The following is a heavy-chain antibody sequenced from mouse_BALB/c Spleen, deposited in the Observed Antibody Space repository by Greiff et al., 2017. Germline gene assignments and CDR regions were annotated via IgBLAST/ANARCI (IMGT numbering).Heavy chain of an antibody. V-gene: IGHV14-3*02. Sequence: EVQLQQSGAELVKPGASVKLSCTASGFNFKDTYMHWVKQRPAQGLEWIGRIDPANGNTKYDPKFQGKATITADTSSNTPYLQISSLTSEDTAVYSCARMAAKTMDDWGQGTTVTVSS. J-gene: IGHJ4*01. D-gene: IGHD1-2*01. CDR3: ARMAAKTMDD. CDR2: IDPANGNT. CDR1: GFNFKDTY.